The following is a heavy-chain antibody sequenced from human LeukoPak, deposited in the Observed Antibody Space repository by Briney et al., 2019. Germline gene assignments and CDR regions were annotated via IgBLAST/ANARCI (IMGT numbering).Heavy chain of an antibody. D-gene: IGHD1-26*01. CDR3: AKGWELLRGSAFDI. CDR2: ISGSGGST. V-gene: IGHV3-23*01. J-gene: IGHJ3*02. CDR1: GFTFSSYG. Sequence: PGGTLRLSCAASGFTFSSYGMSWVRQAPGKGLEWVSAISGSGGSTYYADSVKGRFTISRDNSKNTLYLQMNSLRAEDTAVYYCAKGWELLRGSAFDIWGQGTMVTVSS.